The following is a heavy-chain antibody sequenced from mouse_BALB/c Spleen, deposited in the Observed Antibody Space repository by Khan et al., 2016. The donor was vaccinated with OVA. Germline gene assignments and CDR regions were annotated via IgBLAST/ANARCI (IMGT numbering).Heavy chain of an antibody. CDR2: ISYSGKT. V-gene: IGHV3-2*02. CDR1: GYSITSDYA. Sequence: VQLKESGPGLVKPSQSLSLTCTVTGYSITSDYAWNWIRQFPGNKLEWMGYISYSGKTKYNPSLKSRISVTRDTSKNQIFLQLNSGTAEDTATYYCARVYGGDFDYWGQGTTLTVSS. J-gene: IGHJ2*01. CDR3: ARVYGGDFDY. D-gene: IGHD2-10*02.